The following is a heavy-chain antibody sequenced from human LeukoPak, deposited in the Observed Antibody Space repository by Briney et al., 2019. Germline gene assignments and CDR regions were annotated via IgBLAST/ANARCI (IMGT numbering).Heavy chain of an antibody. D-gene: IGHD5-12*01. J-gene: IGHJ4*02. Sequence: PSETLSLTCDVSGGSMRIGGDYWSWIRQHPGKGLEWVGYIYYSGGTYFNPSLKSRLSISVDTSKNQFFLNLSSVTAADTAVYYCARAPRYRYFDYWGPGILVTVSS. CDR1: GGSMRIGGDY. CDR2: IYYSGGT. CDR3: ARAPRYRYFDY. V-gene: IGHV4-31*11.